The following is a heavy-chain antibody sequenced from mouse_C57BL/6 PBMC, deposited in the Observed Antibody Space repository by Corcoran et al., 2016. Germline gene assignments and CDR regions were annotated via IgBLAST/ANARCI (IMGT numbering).Heavy chain of an antibody. Sequence: QIQLVQSGPELKKPGETVKISCKASGGTFTTYGMSWVKQAPGKGLKWMGWINTYSGVPTYADDFKGRLAFSLETSASTAYLQINNLKNEDTATYFCARPIYDSLDYCGQGTTLTVSS. J-gene: IGHJ2*01. V-gene: IGHV9-3*01. CDR1: GGTFTTYG. CDR3: ARPIYDSLDY. CDR2: INTYSGVP. D-gene: IGHD2-3*01.